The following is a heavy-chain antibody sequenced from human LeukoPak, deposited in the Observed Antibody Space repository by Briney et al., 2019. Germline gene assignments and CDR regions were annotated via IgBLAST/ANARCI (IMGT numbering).Heavy chain of an antibody. CDR3: ARAMNL. J-gene: IGHJ3*01. CDR1: GFTFYNYW. Sequence: GGSLRLSCAASGFTFYNYWMNWVRQAPGKGLEWVANINQDGSKKYYVDSVKGRFTISRDNAKNSLYLQTYSLRAEDTAVYYCARAMNLWGQGTMVTVSS. V-gene: IGHV3-7*03. CDR2: INQDGSKK. D-gene: IGHD3-22*01.